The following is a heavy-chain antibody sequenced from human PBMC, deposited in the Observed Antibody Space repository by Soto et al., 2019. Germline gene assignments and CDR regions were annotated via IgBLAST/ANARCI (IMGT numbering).Heavy chain of an antibody. CDR1: GFTVSSNY. V-gene: IGHV3-66*01. Sequence: EVPLVESGGGLVQPGGSLRLSCAASGFTVSSNYMSWVRQAPGKGLEWVSVIYSGGSTYYADSVKGRFTISRDNSKNTLYLQMNRLRAEDTAVYYCATILYGDYGSWGQGTLVTVSS. CDR3: ATILYGDYGS. J-gene: IGHJ4*02. CDR2: IYSGGST. D-gene: IGHD4-17*01.